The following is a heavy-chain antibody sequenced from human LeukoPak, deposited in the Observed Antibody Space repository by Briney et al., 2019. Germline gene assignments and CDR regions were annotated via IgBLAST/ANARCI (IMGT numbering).Heavy chain of an antibody. V-gene: IGHV3-21*01. CDR1: GFTFSSYS. D-gene: IGHD2-2*01. Sequence: GGSLRLSCAASGFTFSSYSMNWVRQAPGKGLEWVSSISSSSSYIYYADSVKGRFTISRDNAKNSLYLQMNSLRAEDTAVYYCARDTRLGRAFDIWGQGTMVTVSS. CDR2: ISSSSSYI. J-gene: IGHJ3*02. CDR3: ARDTRLGRAFDI.